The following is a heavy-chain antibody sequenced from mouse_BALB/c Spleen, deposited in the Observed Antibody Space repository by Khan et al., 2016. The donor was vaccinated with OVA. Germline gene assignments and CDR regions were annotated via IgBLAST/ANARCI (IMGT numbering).Heavy chain of an antibody. J-gene: IGHJ1*01. CDR3: ARDYGSLYWFFDV. D-gene: IGHD1-1*01. CDR1: GISITSGNYR. V-gene: IGHV3-5*02. CDR2: IYYSVTV. Sequence: EVKLLESGPGLVKPSQTVSLTCTVTGISITSGNYRWSWFRQFPGNKLEWIGNIYYSVTVTYNPSLPSQTPITKDTSKNQFCLEMNSLTAEDTATYYCARDYGSLYWFFDVWGAGTTVTVSS.